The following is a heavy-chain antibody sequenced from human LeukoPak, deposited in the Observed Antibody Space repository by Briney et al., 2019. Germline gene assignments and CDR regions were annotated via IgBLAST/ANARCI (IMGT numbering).Heavy chain of an antibody. J-gene: IGHJ4*02. CDR2: IYYSGST. CDR1: GGSISSSSYY. Sequence: SETLSLTCTVSGGSISSSSYYWGWIRQPPGKGLEWIGSIYYSGSTYYNPSLKSRVTISVDTSKNQFSLKLSSVTAADTAVYYCARDYSTLSGFDYWGQGTLVTVSP. V-gene: IGHV4-39*02. CDR3: ARDYSTLSGFDY. D-gene: IGHD6-13*01.